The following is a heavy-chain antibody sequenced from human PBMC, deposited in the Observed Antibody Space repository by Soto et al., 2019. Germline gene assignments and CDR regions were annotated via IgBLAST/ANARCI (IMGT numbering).Heavy chain of an antibody. D-gene: IGHD4-17*01. V-gene: IGHV3-21*01. CDR3: ARAWSDYGEFDY. J-gene: IGHJ4*02. CDR1: GFSFSSYS. Sequence: EVQLVESGGGLVNPGGSLRLSCAASGFSFSSYSMDWVRQAPGKGLEWVSSISPSGSYIYYADSLKGRFTISRDKAKNSLSLQMNSLRAEDRAVYYCARAWSDYGEFDYWGQGALVTVSS. CDR2: ISPSGSYI.